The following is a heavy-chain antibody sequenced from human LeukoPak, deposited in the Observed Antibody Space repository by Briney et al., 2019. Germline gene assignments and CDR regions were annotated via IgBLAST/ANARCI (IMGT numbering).Heavy chain of an antibody. D-gene: IGHD4-17*01. V-gene: IGHV4-39*01. CDR1: GGSISSSSYY. CDR3: ASLGDYADFDY. J-gene: IGHJ4*02. CDR2: IYHSGST. Sequence: PSETLSLTCTVSGGSISSSSYYWGWIRQPPGKGLEWIGSIYHSGSTYYNPSLKSRVTISVDTSKNQFSLKLSSVTAADTAVYYCASLGDYADFDYWGQGTLVTVSS.